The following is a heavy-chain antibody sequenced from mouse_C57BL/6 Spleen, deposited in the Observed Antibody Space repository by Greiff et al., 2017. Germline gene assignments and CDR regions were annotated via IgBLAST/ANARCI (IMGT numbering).Heavy chain of an antibody. CDR1: GFTFSSYA. CDR3: ARGDGYSWFAY. V-gene: IGHV5-4*01. Sequence: EVQGVESGGGLVKPGGSLKLSCAASGFTFSSYAMSWVRQTPEKRLEWVATISDGGSYTYYPDNVKGRFTISRDNAKNNLYLQISHLKSEDTAMYYCARGDGYSWFAYWGQGTLVTVSA. CDR2: ISDGGSYT. D-gene: IGHD2-3*01. J-gene: IGHJ3*01.